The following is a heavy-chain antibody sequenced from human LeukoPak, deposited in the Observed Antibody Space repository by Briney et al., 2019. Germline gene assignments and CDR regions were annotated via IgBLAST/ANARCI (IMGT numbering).Heavy chain of an antibody. Sequence: PGGSLRLSCAASGLTFSSFEMNWVRQAPGKGLEWLSYISSSEDSIYYADSVKGRFTISRDNAKNSLYLQMNSLRAEDTAVYYCAELGITMIGGVWGKGTTVTISS. D-gene: IGHD3-10*02. V-gene: IGHV3-48*03. J-gene: IGHJ6*04. CDR2: ISSSEDSI. CDR1: GLTFSSFE. CDR3: AELGITMIGGV.